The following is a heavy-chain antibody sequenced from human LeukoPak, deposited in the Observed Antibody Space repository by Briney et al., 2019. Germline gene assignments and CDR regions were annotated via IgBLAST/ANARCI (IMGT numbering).Heavy chain of an antibody. CDR3: ARDRDIAARLDY. CDR2: ISSSSSYI. D-gene: IGHD6-6*01. CDR1: AFTFSSYS. J-gene: IGHJ4*02. Sequence: PGGSLRLSCAASAFTFSSYSMNWVRQAPGKGLEWVSSISSSSSYIYYADSVKGRFTISRDNAKNSLYLQMNSLRAEDTAVYYCARDRDIAARLDYWGQGTLVTVSS. V-gene: IGHV3-21*01.